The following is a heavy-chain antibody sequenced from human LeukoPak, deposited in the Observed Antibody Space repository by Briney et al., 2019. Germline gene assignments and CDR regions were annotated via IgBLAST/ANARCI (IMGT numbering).Heavy chain of an antibody. D-gene: IGHD3-16*01. Sequence: GGSLRLSCAASGFTFSSYIMSWVRQAPGKGLEWVSLIGGSGDSTYYADSVKGRFTISRDNSKNTLYLRMDSLRADDTAVYYCAKEGPGGGGYFDDWGQGTLVTVSS. J-gene: IGHJ4*02. CDR1: GFTFSSYI. V-gene: IGHV3-23*01. CDR2: IGGSGDST. CDR3: AKEGPGGGGYFDD.